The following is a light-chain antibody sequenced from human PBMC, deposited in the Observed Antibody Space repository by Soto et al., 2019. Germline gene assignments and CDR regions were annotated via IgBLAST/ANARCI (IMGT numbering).Light chain of an antibody. J-gene: IGLJ2*01. CDR1: SSDVGGYNF. Sequence: QSALTQPASVSGSPGQSITISCTGTSSDVGGYNFVSWYQQHPGKAPKLMLYNVYDRPSGISHRFSGSRSGNTASLTISGLQAEDEAHYYCNSYTSSSTLVFGGGTKVPS. V-gene: IGLV2-14*03. CDR2: NVY. CDR3: NSYTSSSTLV.